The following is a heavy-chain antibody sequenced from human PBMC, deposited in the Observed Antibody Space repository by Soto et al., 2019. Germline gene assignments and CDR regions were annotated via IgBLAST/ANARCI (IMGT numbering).Heavy chain of an antibody. CDR1: GWSFSDYY. V-gene: IGHV4-34*01. CDR3: ARNTAAGTLSYYYYGMDV. D-gene: IGHD6-13*01. CDR2: INHSGST. J-gene: IGHJ6*02. Sequence: PXETLSLTCAVYGWSFSDYYWSWIRQPPGKGLEWIGEINHSGSTNYNPSLKSRVTISVDTSKNQFSLKLSSVTAADTAVYYCARNTAAGTLSYYYYGMDVWGQGTTVTVSS.